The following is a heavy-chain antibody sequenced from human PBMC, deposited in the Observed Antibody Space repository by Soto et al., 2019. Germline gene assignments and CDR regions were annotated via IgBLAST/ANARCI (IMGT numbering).Heavy chain of an antibody. J-gene: IGHJ4*02. CDR3: AGPGYSNSWYEDYFDY. D-gene: IGHD6-13*01. CDR1: GFSFSAAA. V-gene: IGHV3-73*02. CDR2: IRSKANNFAT. Sequence: EVQLVESGGGLVQPGGSLKLSCVASGFSFSAAAMHWVRQASGKGLEWVGRIRSKANNFATAYAASVNGRFTISRDDSKNTAYLQMNSLKTEDTAVYFFAGPGYSNSWYEDYFDYWGQGTLVTVSS.